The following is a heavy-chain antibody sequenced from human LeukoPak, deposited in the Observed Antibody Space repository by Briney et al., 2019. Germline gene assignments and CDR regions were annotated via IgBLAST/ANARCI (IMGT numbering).Heavy chain of an antibody. CDR1: GYAFTSYG. D-gene: IGHD2-2*01. V-gene: IGHV1-18*01. J-gene: IGHJ6*02. CDR2: ISAYNGNT. Sequence: ASVKVSCTASGYAFTSYGISWVRQAPGQGLEWMGWISAYNGNTNYAQKLQGRVTMTTDTFTSTAYMELRSLRSDDTAVYYCASVVVGSYGYYYYGMDVWGQGTTVTVSS. CDR3: ASVVVGSYGYYYYGMDV.